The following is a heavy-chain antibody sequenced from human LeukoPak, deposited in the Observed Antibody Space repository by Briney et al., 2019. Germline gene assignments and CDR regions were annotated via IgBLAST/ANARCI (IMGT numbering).Heavy chain of an antibody. CDR2: ISSSAGTI. CDR1: GYTFSDYY. D-gene: IGHD4-11*01. Sequence: SCKASGYTFSDYYMSWIRQAPGKGLEWISYISSSAGTIYYADSVKGRFTISRDNAKNSLYLQMNSLRVEDTAVYYCAKDRHSYSNAYFFDYWGQGTLVTVSS. J-gene: IGHJ4*02. CDR3: AKDRHSYSNAYFFDY. V-gene: IGHV3-11*04.